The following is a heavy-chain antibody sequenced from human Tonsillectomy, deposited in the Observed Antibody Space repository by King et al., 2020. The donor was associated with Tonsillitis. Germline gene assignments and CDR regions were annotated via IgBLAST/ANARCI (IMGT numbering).Heavy chain of an antibody. J-gene: IGHJ3*02. CDR1: GFTFSSYG. CDR2: ISYDGSNK. V-gene: IGHV3-33*05. Sequence: VQLVESGGGVVQPGRSLRLSCAASGFTFSSYGMHWVRQAPGKGMEWVAVISYDGSNKYNADSVKGRFTISRDNSKNTLYLQMNSLRAEDTAVYYFAREYFRVGYSYDTNAFDIWGQGTMVTVSS. D-gene: IGHD5-18*01. CDR3: AREYFRVGYSYDTNAFDI.